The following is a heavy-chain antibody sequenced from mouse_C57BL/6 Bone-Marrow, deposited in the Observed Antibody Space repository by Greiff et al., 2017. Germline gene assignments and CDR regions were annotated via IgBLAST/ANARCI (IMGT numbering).Heavy chain of an antibody. CDR1: GYTFTDYN. D-gene: IGHD1-1*01. Sequence: EVQLQQSGPELVKPGASVKIPCKASGYTFTDYNMDWVKQSHGKSLEWIGDINPNNGGTIYNQKFKGKATLTVDKSSSTAYMELRSLTSEDTAVYYCARTTTVVATGYFDYWGQGTTLTVSS. CDR3: ARTTTVVATGYFDY. CDR2: INPNNGGT. J-gene: IGHJ2*01. V-gene: IGHV1-18*01.